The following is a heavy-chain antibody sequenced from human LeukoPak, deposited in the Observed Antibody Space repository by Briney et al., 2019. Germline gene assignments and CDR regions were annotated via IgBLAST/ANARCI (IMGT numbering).Heavy chain of an antibody. D-gene: IGHD3-3*01. CDR1: GFTFSSYA. J-gene: IGHJ4*02. CDR3: AKVSWSGNYRFDY. Sequence: PGGSLRLSCAASGFTFSSYAMSWVRQAPGKGLEWVSTLSGSGATPFYADSVKGRFTISRDNSKNMLYLQMSSLRAEDTAVYYCAKVSWSGNYRFDYWGQGSLVTVSS. V-gene: IGHV3-23*01. CDR2: LSGSGATP.